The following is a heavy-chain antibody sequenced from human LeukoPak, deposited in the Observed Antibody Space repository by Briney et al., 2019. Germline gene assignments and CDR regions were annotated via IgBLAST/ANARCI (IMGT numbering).Heavy chain of an antibody. CDR1: GYTFTDYY. D-gene: IGHD3-9*01. Sequence: ASVKVSCKASGYTFTDYYIHWVRQAPGQGLEWMGWINLNSGDTYCAQNFQDRVTMTGDTSISTAYLELSSLRSDDTAVFYCARSYFDVLTNYYMWLAPWGQGTLVTVSS. J-gene: IGHJ5*02. CDR3: ARSYFDVLTNYYMWLAP. V-gene: IGHV1-2*02. CDR2: INLNSGDT.